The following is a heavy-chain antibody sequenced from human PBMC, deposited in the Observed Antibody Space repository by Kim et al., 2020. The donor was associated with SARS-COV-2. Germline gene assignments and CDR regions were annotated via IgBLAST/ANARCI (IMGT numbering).Heavy chain of an antibody. Sequence: SETLSLTCTVSGGSISGYYWSWIRQPPGKGLEWMGYIYYSGSTNYNPSLKSRVTISVDTTKNQISLKLISVTAADTAVYYCATTYPDSDIMTGYYSFDYWGQGTLVTVSS. J-gene: IGHJ4*02. CDR1: GGSISGYY. V-gene: IGHV4-59*13. CDR2: IYYSGST. D-gene: IGHD3-9*01. CDR3: ATTYPDSDIMTGYYSFDY.